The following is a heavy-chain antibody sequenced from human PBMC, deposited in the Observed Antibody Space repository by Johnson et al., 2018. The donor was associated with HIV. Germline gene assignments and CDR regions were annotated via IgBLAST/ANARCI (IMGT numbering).Heavy chain of an antibody. J-gene: IGHJ3*02. CDR1: GFTFDDYG. D-gene: IGHD1-26*01. Sequence: VQLVESGGGVVRPGGSLRLSCEASGFTFDDYGLSWVRQAPGKGLEWVSGMNWNGGSTGYADSVKGRCTISRDNAKSSLYLQMNSLRVEDTALYYCARGRPWGWELRRDAFDIWGHGTMVTVSS. CDR2: MNWNGGST. CDR3: ARGRPWGWELRRDAFDI. V-gene: IGHV3-20*04.